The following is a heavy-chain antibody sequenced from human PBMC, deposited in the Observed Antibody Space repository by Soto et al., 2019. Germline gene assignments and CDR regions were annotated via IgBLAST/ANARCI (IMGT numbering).Heavy chain of an antibody. D-gene: IGHD3-16*01. CDR1: GFTFSSYS. V-gene: IGHV3-21*01. J-gene: IGHJ3*02. Sequence: GGSLRLCCAASGFTFSSYSMNWVRQAPGKGLECVSSISSSSSYIYYADSVKGRFTISRDNAKNSLYLQMNSLRAEDTAVYYCAREFKRFEGSNAFDIWGQGTMVTV. CDR2: ISSSSSYI. CDR3: AREFKRFEGSNAFDI.